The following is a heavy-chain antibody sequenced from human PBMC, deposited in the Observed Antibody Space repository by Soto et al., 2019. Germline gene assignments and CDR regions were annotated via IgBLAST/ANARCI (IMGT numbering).Heavy chain of an antibody. D-gene: IGHD3-9*01. Sequence: GGSLRLSCAASGFTFSSYWMSWVRQAPGKGLEWVANIKQDGSEKYYVDSVKGRFTISRDNAKNSLYLQMNSLRAEDTAVYYCARGTLRYFDWLTDYFDYWGQGTLVTVSS. CDR3: ARGTLRYFDWLTDYFDY. V-gene: IGHV3-7*01. CDR2: IKQDGSEK. CDR1: GFTFSSYW. J-gene: IGHJ4*02.